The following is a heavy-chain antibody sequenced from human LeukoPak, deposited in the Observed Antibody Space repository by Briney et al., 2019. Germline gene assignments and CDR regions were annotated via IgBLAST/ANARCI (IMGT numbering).Heavy chain of an antibody. D-gene: IGHD2-2*01. CDR1: GFTFSSYG. V-gene: IGHV3-30*02. CDR2: IRYDGSNK. J-gene: IGHJ4*02. CDR3: AKDLEVPAATRIDY. Sequence: GGSLRLSCAASGFTFSSYGMHWVRPAPGKGLEWVAFIRYDGSNKYYADSVKGRFTISRDNSKNTLYLQMNSLRAEDTAAYYCAKDLEVPAATRIDYWGQGTLVTVSS.